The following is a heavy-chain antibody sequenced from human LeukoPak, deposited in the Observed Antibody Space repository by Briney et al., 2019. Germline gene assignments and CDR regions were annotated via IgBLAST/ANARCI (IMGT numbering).Heavy chain of an antibody. D-gene: IGHD6-13*01. CDR3: ARGWGIAAAGTGDY. CDR2: MNPNGGNT. Sequence: ASVKVSCKASGYTFTSYDINWVRQATGQGLEWMGWMNPNGGNTGYAQKFQGRVTITRNTSVSTAYMELSSLRSEDTAVYYCARGWGIAAAGTGDYWGQGTLVTVSS. J-gene: IGHJ4*02. CDR1: GYTFTSYD. V-gene: IGHV1-8*03.